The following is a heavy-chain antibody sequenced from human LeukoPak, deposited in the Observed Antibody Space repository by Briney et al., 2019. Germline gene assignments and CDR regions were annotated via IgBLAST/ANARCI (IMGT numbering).Heavy chain of an antibody. CDR3: ATGPGYSYGDFDY. CDR1: GYTLTELS. V-gene: IGHV1-24*01. D-gene: IGHD5-18*01. Sequence: ASVKVSCKVSGYTLTELSMHWVRQAPGKGLEWMRGFDPEDGETVYAQKFQGRVTMTEDTSTDTAYMELSSLRSEGTAVYYCATGPGYSYGDFDYWGQGTLVTVSS. CDR2: FDPEDGET. J-gene: IGHJ4*02.